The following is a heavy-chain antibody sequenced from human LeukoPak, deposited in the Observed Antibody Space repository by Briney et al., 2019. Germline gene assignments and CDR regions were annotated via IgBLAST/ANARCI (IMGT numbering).Heavy chain of an antibody. Sequence: SETLSLTCAVSGYSISSGYYWGWIRQPPGKELEWIGSMYHSGSAYYNPSLKSRVTISVDTSKNQFSLKLSSVTAADTAVYYCARAGGGTSFDYWGQGTLVTVSS. D-gene: IGHD2-2*01. CDR2: MYHSGSA. CDR3: ARAGGGTSFDY. V-gene: IGHV4-38-2*01. CDR1: GYSISSGYY. J-gene: IGHJ4*02.